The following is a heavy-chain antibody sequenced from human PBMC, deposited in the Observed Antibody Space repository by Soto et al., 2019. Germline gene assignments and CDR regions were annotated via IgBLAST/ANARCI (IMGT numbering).Heavy chain of an antibody. CDR3: VSLEQQLDPGTNGMDV. CDR1: GFTFSPYG. J-gene: IGHJ6*02. V-gene: IGHV3-21*01. Sequence: LRLSCVASGFTFSPYGMNWVRQAPGKGLEWVSSISSSSGYIYYADSVKGRFTISRDNAKNSLYLQMNSLRAEDTAVYYCVSLEQQLDPGTNGMDVWGQGTTVTVS. D-gene: IGHD6-13*01. CDR2: ISSSSGYI.